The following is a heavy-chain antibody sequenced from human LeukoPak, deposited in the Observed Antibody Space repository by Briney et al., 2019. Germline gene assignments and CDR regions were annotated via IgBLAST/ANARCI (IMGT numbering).Heavy chain of an antibody. CDR1: GYTFTSYG. J-gene: IGHJ4*02. CDR3: ARDGAAAAGTRLLGDY. CDR2: ISAYNGNT. D-gene: IGHD6-13*01. V-gene: IGHV1-18*01. Sequence: ASVKVSCKASGYTFTSYGISWVRQAPGQGLEWMGLISAYNGNTNYAQKLQGRVTMTTDTSTTTAYMELRSLRSDDTAVYYCARDGAAAAGTRLLGDYWGQGTLVTVSS.